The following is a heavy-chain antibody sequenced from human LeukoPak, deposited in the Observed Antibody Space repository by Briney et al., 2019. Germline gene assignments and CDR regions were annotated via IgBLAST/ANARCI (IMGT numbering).Heavy chain of an antibody. CDR3: ARDQQGDYKFDY. V-gene: IGHV3-66*01. J-gene: IGHJ4*02. Sequence: GGSLRLSCAASGFTVSSNYMSWVRQAPGKGLEWVSVIYSGGSTYYADSVKDRFTISRDNSKNTLYLQMNSLRAEDTAVYYCARDQQGDYKFDYWGQGALVTVSS. CDR2: IYSGGST. D-gene: IGHD4-17*01. CDR1: GFTVSSNY.